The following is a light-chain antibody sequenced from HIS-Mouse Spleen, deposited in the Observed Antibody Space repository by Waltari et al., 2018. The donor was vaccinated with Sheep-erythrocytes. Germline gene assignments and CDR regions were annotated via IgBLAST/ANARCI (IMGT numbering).Light chain of an antibody. Sequence: QSALTQPAYVSGSPGQSITISCTGTSSDVGSYNLVSWYQQHPGKAPKLMIYEGSKGPSGVSNRFSGSKSGNTASLTISGLQAEDEADYYCCSYAGSSTPWVFGGGTKLTVL. J-gene: IGLJ3*02. CDR1: SSDVGSYNL. CDR2: EGS. V-gene: IGLV2-23*01. CDR3: CSYAGSSTPWV.